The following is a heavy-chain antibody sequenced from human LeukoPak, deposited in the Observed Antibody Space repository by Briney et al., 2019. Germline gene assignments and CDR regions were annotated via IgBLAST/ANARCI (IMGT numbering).Heavy chain of an antibody. CDR1: GGSISSGGYS. D-gene: IGHD2-21*02. V-gene: IGHV4-30-2*01. CDR3: ARGLPYLY. Sequence: TSETLSLTCAVSGGSISSGGYSWSWIRQPPGKGLECIGYIFHSGSTYYNPSLKSRVTISVDRSKNQFSLKVNSVTAADTAVYYCARGLPYLYWGQGTLVTVSS. J-gene: IGHJ4*02. CDR2: IFHSGST.